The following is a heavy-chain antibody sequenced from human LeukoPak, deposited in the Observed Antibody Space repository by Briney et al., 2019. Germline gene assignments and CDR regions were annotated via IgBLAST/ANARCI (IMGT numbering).Heavy chain of an antibody. V-gene: IGHV3-43*01. D-gene: IGHD6-19*01. CDR3: AKDSIRYGSGWHWYFDY. CDR2: ISWDGGST. CDR1: GFTFDDYT. J-gene: IGHJ4*02. Sequence: GGSLRLSCAASGFTFDDYTMHWVRQAPGKGLEWVSLISWDGGSTYYADSVKGRFTISRDNSKNSLYLQMNSLRPEDTALYYCAKDSIRYGSGWHWYFDYWGQGTLVTVSS.